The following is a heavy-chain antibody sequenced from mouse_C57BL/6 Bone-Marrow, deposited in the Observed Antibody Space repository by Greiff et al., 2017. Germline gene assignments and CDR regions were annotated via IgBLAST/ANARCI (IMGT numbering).Heavy chain of an antibody. CDR3: ARDAYLACFAY. CDR2: SRNKANDYTT. Sequence: EVKLMESGGGLVQSGRSLRLSCATSGFTFSDFYMEWVRQAPGKGLEWIAASRNKANDYTTEYSASVKGRFIVSRDTSQSILYLQMNALRAEDTAIFYCARDAYLACFAYGAQGTLFPVSA. D-gene: IGHD5-1*01. V-gene: IGHV7-1*01. CDR1: GFTFSDFY. J-gene: IGHJ3*01.